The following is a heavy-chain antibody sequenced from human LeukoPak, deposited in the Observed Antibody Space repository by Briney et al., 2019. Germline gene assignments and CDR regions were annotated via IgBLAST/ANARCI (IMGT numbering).Heavy chain of an antibody. CDR2: ISGSGGST. CDR3: AKTYSRESGYDFFFHY. D-gene: IGHD5-12*01. V-gene: IGHV3-23*01. CDR1: GFTFSNYA. Sequence: GGSLRLSCAASGFTFSNYAMSWARQAPGKGLEWVSAISGSGGSTYYADSVKGRFTISRDNSKNTLYLQMNSLRAEDTAVYYCAKTYSRESGYDFFFHYWGQGTRVTVSS. J-gene: IGHJ4*02.